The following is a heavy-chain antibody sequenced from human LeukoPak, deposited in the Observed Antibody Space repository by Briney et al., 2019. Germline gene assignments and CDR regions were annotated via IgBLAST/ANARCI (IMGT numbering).Heavy chain of an antibody. D-gene: IGHD3-3*01. V-gene: IGHV1-69*13. Sequence: SVKVSCKASGGTFSSYAISWVRQAPGQGLEWMGGIIPIFGTANYAQKFQGRVTITADESTSTAYMELSSLRSEDTAVYYCARDTKLRFSSRYFDYWGQGTLVTVSS. CDR2: IIPIFGTA. CDR3: ARDTKLRFSSRYFDY. CDR1: GGTFSSYA. J-gene: IGHJ4*02.